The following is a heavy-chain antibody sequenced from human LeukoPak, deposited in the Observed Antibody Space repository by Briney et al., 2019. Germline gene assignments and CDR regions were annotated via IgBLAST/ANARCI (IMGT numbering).Heavy chain of an antibody. J-gene: IGHJ4*02. D-gene: IGHD1-20*01. CDR2: IYAGGAT. CDR3: ARQRGMCRGGNNCYHFDY. CDR1: GLNVISNY. V-gene: IGHV3-53*01. Sequence: GGSLRLSCAASGLNVISNYMTWVRQAPGKGLEWVSVIYAGGATFYTNSVKGRFTISRDNSNNTLYLQMNSLRAEDTAVYYCARQRGMCRGGNNCYHFDYWGQGTLVTVSS.